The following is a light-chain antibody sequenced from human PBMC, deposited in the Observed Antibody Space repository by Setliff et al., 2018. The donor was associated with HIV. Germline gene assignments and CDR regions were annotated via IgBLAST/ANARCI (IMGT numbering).Light chain of an antibody. V-gene: IGLV2-14*01. J-gene: IGLJ1*01. CDR1: SSDVGAYNF. Sequence: QSVLTQPAPVSGPPGQSITISCTGASSDVGAYNFVSWYQQHPGKAPKLIIYEVTNRPSGVSNRFSGSKSGNTASLTVSGLQAEDEADYYCYSYTSSSTLLFGTGTKVTVL. CDR2: EVT. CDR3: YSYTSSSTLL.